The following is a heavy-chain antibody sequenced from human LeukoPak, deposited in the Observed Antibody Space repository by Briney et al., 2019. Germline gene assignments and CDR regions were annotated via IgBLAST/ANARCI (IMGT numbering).Heavy chain of an antibody. CDR2: MYHSGST. D-gene: IGHD1-26*01. Sequence: PSETLSLTCTVSGGSISSSRYYWGWIRKPPGKGLEWIGSMYHSGSTNYNPSLKSRVTISVDTSKNQFSLKLSSVTAADTAVYYCARDSGSYYVLGWFDPWGQGTLVTVSS. J-gene: IGHJ5*02. CDR3: ARDSGSYYVLGWFDP. CDR1: GGSISSSRYY. V-gene: IGHV4-39*07.